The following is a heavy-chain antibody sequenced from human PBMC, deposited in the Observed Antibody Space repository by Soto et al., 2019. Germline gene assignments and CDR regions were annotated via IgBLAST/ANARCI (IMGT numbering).Heavy chain of an antibody. CDR2: ISYDGSNK. CDR3: EKDFRSGNNAFDI. J-gene: IGHJ3*02. CDR1: GFTFSSYG. D-gene: IGHD3-10*01. V-gene: IGHV3-30*18. Sequence: GGSLRLSCAASGFTFSSYGMHWVRQAPGKGLEWVAVISYDGSNKYYADSVKGRFTISRDNSKNTLYLQMNSLRAEDTAVYYCEKDFRSGNNAFDIWAKGTMVPVS.